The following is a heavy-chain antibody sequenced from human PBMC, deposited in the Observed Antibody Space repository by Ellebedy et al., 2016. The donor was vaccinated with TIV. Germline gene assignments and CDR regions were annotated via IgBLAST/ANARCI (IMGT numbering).Heavy chain of an antibody. Sequence: PGGSLRLSCAASGFTFHDYAIHWVRQAPGKGLEWVSFVSGDAGTTDYADSVKGRFTISRDNSKTSLYLQMNRLRAEDTALYYCAREPKWFGEIGFDSWGQGTLVTVSS. J-gene: IGHJ4*02. D-gene: IGHD3-10*01. CDR3: AREPKWFGEIGFDS. CDR1: GFTFHDYA. V-gene: IGHV3-43*02. CDR2: VSGDAGTT.